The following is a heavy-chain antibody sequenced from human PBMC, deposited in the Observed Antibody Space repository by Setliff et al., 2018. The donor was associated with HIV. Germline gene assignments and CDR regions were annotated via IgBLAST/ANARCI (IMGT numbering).Heavy chain of an antibody. D-gene: IGHD3-22*01. CDR2: LNPNSHKT. CDR3: ATARRDYYDRGRRSHYYLDV. J-gene: IGHJ6*03. Sequence: ASVKVSCKPSEYSFTSYDINWVRQATGQGLEWMGWLNPNSHKTGYAQKFQGRVAITWDTSISTAYMVLSNLKPEDTAVYYCATARRDYYDRGRRSHYYLDVWGKGTTVTVSS. V-gene: IGHV1-8*01. CDR1: EYSFTSYD.